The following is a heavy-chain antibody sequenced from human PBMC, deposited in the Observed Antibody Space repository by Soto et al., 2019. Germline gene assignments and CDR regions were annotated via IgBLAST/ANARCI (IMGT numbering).Heavy chain of an antibody. CDR3: ARGGPPIDY. V-gene: IGHV1-3*01. J-gene: IGHJ4*02. CDR1: GYNFTSYA. D-gene: IGHD3-10*01. CDR2: INPGNGNT. Sequence: QAQLVQSGAEAKKPGASVKVSCKASGYNFTSYAMNSVRQAPGQRLEWMGWINPGNGNTKYSQKVQGRVTITRDTSASTAYMEVSRLRSEDTAVDYCARGGPPIDYWGQGTLVTASS.